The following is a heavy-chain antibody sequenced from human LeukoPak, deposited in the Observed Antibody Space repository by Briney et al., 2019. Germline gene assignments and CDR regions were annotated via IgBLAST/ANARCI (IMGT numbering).Heavy chain of an antibody. CDR3: ARDNGWSADF. J-gene: IGHJ4*02. D-gene: IGHD2-15*01. CDR2: ISYDGSNK. V-gene: IGHV3-30*04. CDR1: GFTFNSYA. Sequence: PGGSLRLSCAASGFTFNSYAMHWVRQAPGKGLEWVAVISYDGSNKYYADSVKGRFTISRDNSKNTLYLQMNSLRAEDTAVYYCARDNGWSADFWGQGTLVTVSS.